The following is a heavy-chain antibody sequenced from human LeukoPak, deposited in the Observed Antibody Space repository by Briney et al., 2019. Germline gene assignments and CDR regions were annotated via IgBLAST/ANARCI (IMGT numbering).Heavy chain of an antibody. D-gene: IGHD3-22*01. V-gene: IGHV1-2*02. CDR2: INPKSGGT. J-gene: IGHJ4*02. CDR3: ARAPQTDYYDSMGGRYDY. Sequence: ASVKVSCKASGYTLTGFYIHCVPHAPGEGLECMVYINPKSGGTNYAQKFQGRVTMTRETSISTAYMELSRLRSDDTAVYYCARAPQTDYYDSMGGRYDYWGQGTLVTASS. CDR1: GYTLTGFY.